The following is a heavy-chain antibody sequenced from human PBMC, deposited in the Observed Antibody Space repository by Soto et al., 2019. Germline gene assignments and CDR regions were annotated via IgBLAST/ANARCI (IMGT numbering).Heavy chain of an antibody. Sequence: SETLSLTCIVSGGSISNSSYYWGWVRHPPGKGLEWIGSIYYSGRTYYNPSLKSRVTISVDTSKNQFSLKLNSVTAADTAVYYGARQAAAGIYYIDDWGQRTLVTVSS. J-gene: IGHJ4*02. CDR3: ARQAAAGIYYIDD. D-gene: IGHD6-13*01. CDR2: IYYSGRT. CDR1: GGSISNSSYY. V-gene: IGHV4-39*01.